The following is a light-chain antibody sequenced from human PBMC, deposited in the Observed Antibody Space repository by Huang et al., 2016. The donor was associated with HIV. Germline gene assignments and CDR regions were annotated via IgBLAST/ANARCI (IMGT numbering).Light chain of an antibody. J-gene: IGKJ1*01. CDR3: HHYNSYSGA. Sequence: DIQMTQSASTLSASVGDRVTITCRASQTISNWLAWYQQKPGKAPNLLIYKASTLESVVPSRFSGSGSWTEFTLTISSLQPDDFATYYCHHYNSYSGAFGQGTKVEIK. CDR2: KAS. V-gene: IGKV1-5*03. CDR1: QTISNW.